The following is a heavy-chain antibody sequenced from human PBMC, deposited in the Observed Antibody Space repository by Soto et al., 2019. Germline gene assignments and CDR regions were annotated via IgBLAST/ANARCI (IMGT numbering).Heavy chain of an antibody. D-gene: IGHD2-15*01. J-gene: IGHJ6*03. CDR2: VYYSGST. V-gene: IGHV4-59*01. Sequence: KGLEWIGYVYYSGSTNYNPSLKSRVTISVDTSKNQFSLKLSSVTAADTAVYYCARAERGYCSGGSCPYYMDVWGKGTTVTVSS. CDR3: ARAERGYCSGGSCPYYMDV.